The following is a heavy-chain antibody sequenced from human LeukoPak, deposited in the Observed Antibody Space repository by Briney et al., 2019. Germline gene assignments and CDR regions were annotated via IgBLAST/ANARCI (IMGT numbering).Heavy chain of an antibody. CDR2: IRYDGSNK. CDR1: GFTFSSYG. V-gene: IGHV3-30*02. CDR3: AKDSWEVGATSEIDY. D-gene: IGHD1-26*01. Sequence: GGSLRLSCAASGFTFSSYGMHWVRQAPGKGLEWVAFIRYDGSNKYYADSVKGRFTISRDNSKNTLYLQMNSLRAEDTAVYYCAKDSWEVGATSEIDYWGQGTLVIVSS. J-gene: IGHJ4*02.